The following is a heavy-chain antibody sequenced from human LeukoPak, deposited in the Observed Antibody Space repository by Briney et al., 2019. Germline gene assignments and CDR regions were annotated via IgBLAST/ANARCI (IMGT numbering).Heavy chain of an antibody. CDR2: IYYSGST. CDR1: GGSISSYY. D-gene: IGHD6-13*01. CDR3: ARGAAGSHDY. J-gene: IGHJ4*02. Sequence: KPSETLSLTCTVSGGSISSYYWSWIRQPPGKGLEWIAYIYYSGSTNYNPSLKSRVTISVDTSKNQFSLKLSSVTAADTAVYYCARGAAGSHDYWGQGTLVTVSS. V-gene: IGHV4-59*13.